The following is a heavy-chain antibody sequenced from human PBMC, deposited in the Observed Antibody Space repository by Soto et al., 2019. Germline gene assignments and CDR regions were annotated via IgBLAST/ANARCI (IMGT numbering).Heavy chain of an antibody. CDR1: GFSLSNARMG. CDR3: ARMSYYYDSSGYFSYYFDY. Sequence: QVTLKEYGPVLVKPTETLTLTCTVSGFSLSNARMGVSWIRQPPGKALEWLAHIFSNDEKSYSTSLKSRLTISKDTSKSQVVLTMTNMDPVDTATYYCARMSYYYDSSGYFSYYFDYWGQGTLVTVSS. V-gene: IGHV2-26*01. CDR2: IFSNDEK. J-gene: IGHJ4*02. D-gene: IGHD3-22*01.